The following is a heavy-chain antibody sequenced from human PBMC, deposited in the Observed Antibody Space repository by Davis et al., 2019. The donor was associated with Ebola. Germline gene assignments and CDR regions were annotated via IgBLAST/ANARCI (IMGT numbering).Heavy chain of an antibody. D-gene: IGHD3-3*01. CDR2: LTNSGSST. V-gene: IGHV3-23*05. J-gene: IGHJ4*02. Sequence: PGGSLRLSCAASGFTFSNYAMGWVRQAPGKGLEWVSSLTNSGSSTYYADSVKGRFTITRDNSKTTLFLQMDSLRAEDTAIYYCAKATDSGVFGKLIYFDYWGQGILVTASS. CDR1: GFTFSNYA. CDR3: AKATDSGVFGKLIYFDY.